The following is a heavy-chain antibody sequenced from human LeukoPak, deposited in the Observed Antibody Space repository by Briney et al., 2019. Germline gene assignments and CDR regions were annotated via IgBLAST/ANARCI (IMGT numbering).Heavy chain of an antibody. D-gene: IGHD3/OR15-3a*01. V-gene: IGHV3-11*01. CDR3: ARDLTSGLVIHDYFDY. CDR2: ISSSGSTI. Sequence: GGSLRLSCAASGFTFSDYYMSWIRQAPGKGLEWVSYISSSGSTIYYADSVKGRFTISRDNVKNSLYLQMNSLRAEDTAVNYCARDLTSGLVIHDYFDYWGQGTLVTVSS. J-gene: IGHJ4*02. CDR1: GFTFSDYY.